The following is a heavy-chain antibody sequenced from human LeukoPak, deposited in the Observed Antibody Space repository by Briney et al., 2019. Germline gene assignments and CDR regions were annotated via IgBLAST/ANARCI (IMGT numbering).Heavy chain of an antibody. Sequence: ASVKVSCKASGYTFTGYYMHWVRQAPGQWLEWMGWINPNSGGTNYAQKFQGRVTMTRDTSISTAYMELSRLRSDDTAVYYCARGYCGGDCYPLYYYMDVWGKGTTVTVSS. J-gene: IGHJ6*03. D-gene: IGHD2-21*01. CDR2: INPNSGGT. V-gene: IGHV1-2*02. CDR3: ARGYCGGDCYPLYYYMDV. CDR1: GYTFTGYY.